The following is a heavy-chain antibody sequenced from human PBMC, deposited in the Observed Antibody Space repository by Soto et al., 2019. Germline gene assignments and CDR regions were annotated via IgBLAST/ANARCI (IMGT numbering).Heavy chain of an antibody. CDR3: ARGDILTGYSS. CDR1: GGSFSGYY. CDR2: INHRGST. V-gene: IGHV4-34*01. J-gene: IGHJ5*02. D-gene: IGHD3-9*01. Sequence: LPETLSLTCAVYGGSFSGYYWSWIRQPPGKGLEWIGEINHRGSTKYNPSLKSRVTISVDTSKNQFSLKLSSVTAADTVMYYCARGDILTGYSSWGQGTLVTVSS.